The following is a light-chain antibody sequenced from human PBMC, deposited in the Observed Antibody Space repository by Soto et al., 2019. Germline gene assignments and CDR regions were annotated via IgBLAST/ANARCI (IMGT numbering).Light chain of an antibody. Sequence: EIVMTQSPVALSVSPGERAALSCRASQSVGRNFAWYQQRPGQAPRVLIYGTSTRATGVPARFSGSGSGTDFPLTISSLQSEDFAVYYCQQYNNLPYTFGHGNRLEIK. CDR1: QSVGRN. V-gene: IGKV3-15*01. CDR2: GTS. J-gene: IGKJ2*01. CDR3: QQYNNLPYT.